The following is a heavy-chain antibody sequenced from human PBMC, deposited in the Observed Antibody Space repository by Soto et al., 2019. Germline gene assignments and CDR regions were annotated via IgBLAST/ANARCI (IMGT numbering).Heavy chain of an antibody. CDR2: ISWNSGNI. J-gene: IGHJ6*03. V-gene: IGHV3-9*01. CDR1: GFSFDDYA. CDR3: AKDWRETYLYCMDV. D-gene: IGHD3-3*01. Sequence: EVQLVESGGGLVQSGRSLRLSCAASGFSFDDYAMHWVRQAPGKGLEWVSGISWNSGNIGYADSVKGRFTISRDNAKNSLYLQMHNLRAEDTALYYCAKDWRETYLYCMDVWGKGTTVTVSS.